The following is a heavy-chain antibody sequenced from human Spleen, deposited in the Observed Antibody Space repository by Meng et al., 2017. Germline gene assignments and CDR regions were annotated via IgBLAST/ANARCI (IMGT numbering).Heavy chain of an antibody. V-gene: IGHV1-2*02. CDR3: ARGSTSVDWFDP. Sequence: ASVKVSCKPSGYPFTAYYIHWVRQAPGQGLEWMGWINPNSGGTNFAQKFQGRVTMTRDTSISTAHMELGRLRSDDTALYYCARGSTSVDWFDPWGQGTLVTVSS. CDR1: GYPFTAYY. CDR2: INPNSGGT. D-gene: IGHD2-2*01. J-gene: IGHJ5*02.